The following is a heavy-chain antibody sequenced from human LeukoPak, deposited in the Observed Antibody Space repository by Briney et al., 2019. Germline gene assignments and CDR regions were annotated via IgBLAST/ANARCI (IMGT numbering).Heavy chain of an antibody. V-gene: IGHV4-38-2*01. CDR3: ARQDYYDFYFDY. Sequence: PSETLSLTCAVSGYSISSGYYWGWIRQPPGQGLECIGSIHHGGSTYYNSSLKSRVTISVDTSKNRFSLKLSSVTAADTAVYYCARQDYYDFYFDYWGQGTLVTVPS. CDR1: GYSISSGYY. D-gene: IGHD3-22*01. J-gene: IGHJ4*02. CDR2: IHHGGST.